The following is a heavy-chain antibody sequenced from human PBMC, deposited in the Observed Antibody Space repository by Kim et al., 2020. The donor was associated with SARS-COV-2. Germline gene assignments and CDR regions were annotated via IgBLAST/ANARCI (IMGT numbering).Heavy chain of an antibody. CDR3: ATGGIRRYGYPFFDY. D-gene: IGHD5-18*01. V-gene: IGHV3-11*01. J-gene: IGHJ4*02. Sequence: ADSVKSRFTVSRDNAKNSRFLQMNTLRAEDTAVYYCATGGIRRYGYPFFDYWGQGTLITVSS.